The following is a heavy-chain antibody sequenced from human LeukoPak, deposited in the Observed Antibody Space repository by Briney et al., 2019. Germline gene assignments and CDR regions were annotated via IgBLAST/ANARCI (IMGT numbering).Heavy chain of an antibody. CDR1: GGSFSGYY. Sequence: SEALSLTCAVYGGSFSGYYWSWIRQPPGKGLEWIGYIYYSGSTNYNPSLKSRVTISVDTSKNQFSLKLSSVTAADTAVYYCARPNTVGGLYYGMDVWGQGTTVTVSS. V-gene: IGHV4-59*01. CDR3: ARPNTVGGLYYGMDV. CDR2: IYYSGST. J-gene: IGHJ6*02. D-gene: IGHD4-11*01.